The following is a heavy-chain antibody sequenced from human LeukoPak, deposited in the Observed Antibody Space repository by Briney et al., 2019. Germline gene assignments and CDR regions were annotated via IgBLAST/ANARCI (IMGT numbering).Heavy chain of an antibody. CDR1: GGSISSGDYY. D-gene: IGHD3-22*01. J-gene: IGHJ5*02. CDR2: MYYSGST. V-gene: IGHV4-30-4*01. Sequence: SETLSLTCTVSGGSISSGDYYWSWIRPPPGKGLEWIAHMYYSGSTYYNPSLKSRVTMSADTSKNQLSLKLSSVTAADTAVYYRARPYYYDSRIDPWGQGILVTVSS. CDR3: ARPYYYDSRIDP.